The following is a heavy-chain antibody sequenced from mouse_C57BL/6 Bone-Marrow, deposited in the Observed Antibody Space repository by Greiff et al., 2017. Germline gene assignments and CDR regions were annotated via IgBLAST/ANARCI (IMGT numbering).Heavy chain of an antibody. CDR1: GFTFSSYA. Sequence: EVQRVESGEGLVKPGGSLKLSCAASGFTFSSYAMSWVRQTPEKRLEWVAYISSGGDYIYYADTVKGRFTISRDNARNTLYLQMSSLKSEDTAMYYCTRDGYGSSYDAMDYWGQGTSVTVSS. D-gene: IGHD1-1*01. J-gene: IGHJ4*01. CDR2: ISSGGDYI. V-gene: IGHV5-9-1*02. CDR3: TRDGYGSSYDAMDY.